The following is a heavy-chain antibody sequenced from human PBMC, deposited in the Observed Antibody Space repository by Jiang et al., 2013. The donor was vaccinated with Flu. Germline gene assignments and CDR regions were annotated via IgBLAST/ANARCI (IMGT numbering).Heavy chain of an antibody. CDR1: GYTFTSYW. V-gene: IGHV5-10-1*01. J-gene: IGHJ4*02. D-gene: IGHD2-2*01. CDR2: IDPSDSYT. CDR3: ARHLIFCTTTNCYLDF. Sequence: VQSGAEVKKPGESLRISCKGSGYTFTSYWISWVRQMPGKGLEWMGRIDPSDSYTNYSPSFQGHVTISADKSLSTAYLQWSSLKASDTAMYYCARHLIFCTTTNCYLDFWGQGTLVTVSS.